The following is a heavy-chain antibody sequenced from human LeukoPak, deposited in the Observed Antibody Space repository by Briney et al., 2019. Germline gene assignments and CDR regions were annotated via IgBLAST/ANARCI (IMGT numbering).Heavy chain of an antibody. CDR2: IYYSGST. CDR1: GGSIRSGGYS. D-gene: IGHD3-10*01. J-gene: IGHJ5*02. CDR3: ARESNYHGSGTGWFDP. V-gene: IGHV4-30-4*07. Sequence: SETLSLTCAVFGGSIRSGGYSWSWIRQAPGKKLEWIGYIYYSGSTYYNPSLKSRVTISVDTAKNQFSLKLRSLTAADTAVYYCARESNYHGSGTGWFDPWGQGTLVTVSS.